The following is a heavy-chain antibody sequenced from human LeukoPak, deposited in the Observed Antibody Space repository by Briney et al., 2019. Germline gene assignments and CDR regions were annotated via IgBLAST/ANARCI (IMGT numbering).Heavy chain of an antibody. J-gene: IGHJ2*01. V-gene: IGHV4-30-2*01. CDR2: ICHSGST. CDR3: ARDLRGYFDL. Sequence: PSQTLSLTCAVSGGSISSGGYSWSWIRQPPGKGLEWIGYICHSGSTYYNPSLKSRVTISVDRSKNQFSLKLSSVTAADTAVYYCARDLRGYFDLWGRGTLVTVSS. CDR1: GGSISSGGYS.